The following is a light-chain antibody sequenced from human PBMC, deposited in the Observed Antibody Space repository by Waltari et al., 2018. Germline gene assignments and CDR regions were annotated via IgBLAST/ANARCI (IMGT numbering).Light chain of an antibody. CDR2: HSS. CDR1: TSNIGYNS. V-gene: IGLV1-51*01. CDR3: GAWDSTLSSFV. Sequence: QSVLTQPPSVSAAPGQKVTISCSGRTSNIGYNSVPWSKQIPGTAPQRLIFHSSRRPAGIPDRLSASKSGTSATLGITGLQTGDEAEYYCGAWDSTLSSFVFGTGTKVTVL. J-gene: IGLJ1*01.